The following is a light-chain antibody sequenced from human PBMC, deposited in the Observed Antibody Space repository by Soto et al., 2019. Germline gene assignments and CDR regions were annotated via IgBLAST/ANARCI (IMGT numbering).Light chain of an antibody. CDR2: GAS. CDR1: QSISSNS. V-gene: IGKV3-20*01. CDR3: HQYSDSPRT. J-gene: IGKJ1*01. Sequence: DIVLTQSPGTLSLSPGERATLSCRASQSISSNSLAWYQQKAGQAPRLVIYGASSRASGIPDRFSGSGSGTDFSRTISRLEPEDFAVYFCHQYSDSPRTFGQGTKVEMK.